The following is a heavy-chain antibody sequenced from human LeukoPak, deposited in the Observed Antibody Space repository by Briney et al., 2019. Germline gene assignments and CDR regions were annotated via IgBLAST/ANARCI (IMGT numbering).Heavy chain of an antibody. CDR3: TKAGVIMSASGRRAAFDV. D-gene: IGHD1-26*01. V-gene: IGHV3-11*03. J-gene: IGHJ3*01. CDR1: AFTFSHFF. Sequence: PGGSLRLSCAASAFTFSHFFMTWIPQAPGKGLEGVSYISSSSSFTTYAASVKGRFTVSRDNSKNTLYLQMNSLRAEDTALYYCTKAGVIMSASGRRAAFDVWGQGTMVTVSS. CDR2: ISSSSSFT.